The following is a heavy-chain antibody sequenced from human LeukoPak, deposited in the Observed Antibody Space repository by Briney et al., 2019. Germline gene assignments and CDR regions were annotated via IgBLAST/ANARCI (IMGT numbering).Heavy chain of an antibody. CDR1: GGSIGSYY. D-gene: IGHD5-12*01. Sequence: SETLSLTCTVSGGSIGSYYWSWIRQPPGKGLEWIGYIYYSGSTNYNPSLKSRVTISVDTSKNQFSLKLSSVTVADTAVYYCARAGKDIVATIIDYWGQGTLVTVSS. J-gene: IGHJ4*02. V-gene: IGHV4-59*01. CDR3: ARAGKDIVATIIDY. CDR2: IYYSGST.